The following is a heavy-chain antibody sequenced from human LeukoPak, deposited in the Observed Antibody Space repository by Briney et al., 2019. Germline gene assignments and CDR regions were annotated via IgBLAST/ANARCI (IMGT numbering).Heavy chain of an antibody. J-gene: IGHJ4*02. D-gene: IGHD3-10*01. CDR3: AKDGSPVY. Sequence: QAGGSLRLSCAASGFTFSSYGMHWVRQAPGKGLEWVAVISYDGSNKYYADSVKGRFTISRDNSKNTLYLQMNSLRAEDTALYYCAKDGSPVYWGQGTLVTVSS. CDR2: ISYDGSNK. V-gene: IGHV3-30*18. CDR1: GFTFSSYG.